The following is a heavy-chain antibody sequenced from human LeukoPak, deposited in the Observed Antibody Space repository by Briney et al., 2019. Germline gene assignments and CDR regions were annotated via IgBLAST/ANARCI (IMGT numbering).Heavy chain of an antibody. V-gene: IGHV5-51*01. J-gene: IGHJ4*02. CDR2: FYPGDSDV. Sequence: GESLKISCKGSGYTFTKYWIGWVRRMPGKGLEWMGIFYPGDSDVRYSPSFQGQVTFSADKSINTAFLQWSSLKASDTAIYYCARYLTGWSADSWGQGSLVTVSS. CDR1: GYTFTKYW. D-gene: IGHD6-19*01. CDR3: ARYLTGWSADS.